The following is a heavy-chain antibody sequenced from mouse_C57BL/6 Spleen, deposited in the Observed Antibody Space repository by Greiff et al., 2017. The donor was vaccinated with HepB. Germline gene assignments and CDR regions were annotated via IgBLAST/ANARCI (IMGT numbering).Heavy chain of an antibody. CDR1: GYTFTSYD. D-gene: IGHD3-2*02. Sequence: VKLQQSGPELVKPGASVKLSCKASGYTFTSYDINWVKQRPGQGLEWIGWIYPRDGSTEYNEKFKGKATLTVDTSSSTAYMELHSLTSEDSAVYFCARREGSEAFAYWGQGTLVTVSA. CDR2: IYPRDGST. V-gene: IGHV1-85*01. CDR3: ARREGSEAFAY. J-gene: IGHJ3*01.